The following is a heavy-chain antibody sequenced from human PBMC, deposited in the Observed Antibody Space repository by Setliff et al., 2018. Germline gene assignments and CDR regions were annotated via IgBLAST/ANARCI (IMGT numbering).Heavy chain of an antibody. CDR1: GASITNINYH. CDR3: VRLPNYVWGSPVDY. CDR2: IFYSGRT. V-gene: IGHV4-39*01. Sequence: KPSETLSLTCTVSGASITNINYHWGLIRQPPGKGLEWIGSIFYSGRTFYNPSLKSRVTISVDTSKNQFSLTLSSVTAADTAVYYCVRLPNYVWGSPVDYWGQGTLVTVSS. J-gene: IGHJ4*02. D-gene: IGHD3-16*01.